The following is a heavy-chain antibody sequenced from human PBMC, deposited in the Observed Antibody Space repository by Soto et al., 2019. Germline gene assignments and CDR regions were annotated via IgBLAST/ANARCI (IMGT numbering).Heavy chain of an antibody. CDR2: IIPIFGTA. CDR1: GGTFSSYA. Sequence: ASVKVSCKASGGTFSSYAISWVRQAPGQGLEWMGGIIPIFGTANYAQKFQGRVTITADESTSTAYMELSSLRSEDTAVYYCARDFGDNWNYASRVYYYYYGMDVWGQGTTVTAP. J-gene: IGHJ6*02. V-gene: IGHV1-69*13. D-gene: IGHD1-7*01. CDR3: ARDFGDNWNYASRVYYYYYGMDV.